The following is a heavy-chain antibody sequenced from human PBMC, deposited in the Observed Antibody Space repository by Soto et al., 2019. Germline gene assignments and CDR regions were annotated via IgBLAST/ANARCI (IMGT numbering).Heavy chain of an antibody. CDR2: IWYDGSNK. CDR3: ARAANEISWNDALDI. Sequence: GGSLRLSCASSVFMFSSYGMHCVRQSPGKGLEWVAVIWYDGSNKYYADSVKGRFTISRDNSKNTLYLQMNSLRAEDTAVYYCARAANEISWNDALDIWGQGTMGNVSS. CDR1: VFMFSSYG. J-gene: IGHJ3*02. V-gene: IGHV3-33*01. D-gene: IGHD1-1*01.